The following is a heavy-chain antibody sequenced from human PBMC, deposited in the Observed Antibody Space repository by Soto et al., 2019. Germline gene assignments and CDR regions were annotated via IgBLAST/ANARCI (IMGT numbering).Heavy chain of an antibody. Sequence: SETLSLTCNVPGASISSGGYYWTWIRQHPEKGLVWIGYIYHTGSTFYNPSLQSRLSISVDTSENQFSLRLTSVTAADAAVYFCARTFSGNSGFDLWGQGTLVTVSS. CDR2: IYHTGST. D-gene: IGHD1-1*01. CDR1: GASISSGGYY. V-gene: IGHV4-31*03. CDR3: ARTFSGNSGFDL. J-gene: IGHJ1*01.